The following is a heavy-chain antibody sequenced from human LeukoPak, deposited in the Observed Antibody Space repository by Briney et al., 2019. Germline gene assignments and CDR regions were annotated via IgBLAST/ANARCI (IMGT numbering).Heavy chain of an antibody. J-gene: IGHJ3*02. CDR3: ARGQGWNPEAVTNAFDI. CDR2: ITGDGGTT. D-gene: IGHD1-1*01. CDR1: RFGFSVYW. V-gene: IGHV3-74*01. Sequence: PGGSLRLSCAASRFGFSVYWMHWVRQAPGKGLVWVSRITGDGGTTNYADSVKGRFTISRDNAKNSLYLQMNSLRAEDTAVYYCARGQGWNPEAVTNAFDIWGQGTMVTVSS.